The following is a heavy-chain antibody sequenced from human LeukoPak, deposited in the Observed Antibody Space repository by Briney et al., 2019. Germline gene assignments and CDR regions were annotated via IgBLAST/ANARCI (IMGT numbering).Heavy chain of an antibody. J-gene: IGHJ4*02. V-gene: IGHV3-23*01. CDR2: ISASGATT. Sequence: GGSLRLSCAASGFNFRDYDMTWVRQAPGKGLEWIASISASGATTNYADSVRGRFTISRDNSNKVTYLRMNSLRAEDTAVFYRARSINYSNYLLDSWGQGTRVTVSS. D-gene: IGHD4-11*01. CDR3: ARSINYSNYLLDS. CDR1: GFNFRDYD.